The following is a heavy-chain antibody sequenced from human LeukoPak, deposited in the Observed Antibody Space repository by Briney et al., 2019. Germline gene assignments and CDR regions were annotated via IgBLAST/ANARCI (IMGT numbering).Heavy chain of an antibody. V-gene: IGHV4-39*01. CDR3: ATSVYGSGSYAYYFDY. J-gene: IGHJ4*02. CDR2: IYYSGST. CDR1: GGSISSSTYY. D-gene: IGHD3-10*01. Sequence: SETLSLTCTVSGGSISSSTYYWGWIRQPPGKGLEWIGSIYYSGSTNYNPSLKSRVIISVDTSKNQFSLKVSSVTAADTAVYYCATSVYGSGSYAYYFDYWGQGTLVTDSS.